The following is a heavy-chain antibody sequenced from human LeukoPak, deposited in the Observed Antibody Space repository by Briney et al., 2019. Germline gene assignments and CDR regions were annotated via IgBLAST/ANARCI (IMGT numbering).Heavy chain of an antibody. Sequence: GGSLRLSCAASGFTFSSYWMSWVRQAPGKGLEWVANIKQDGSEKYYVDSVKGRFTISRDNAENSLYLLMNSLRAEDTAVYYCARVKDYYDSSGYSSKYYFDYWGQGTLVTVSS. V-gene: IGHV3-7*01. CDR2: IKQDGSEK. CDR3: ARVKDYYDSSGYSSKYYFDY. J-gene: IGHJ4*02. CDR1: GFTFSSYW. D-gene: IGHD3-22*01.